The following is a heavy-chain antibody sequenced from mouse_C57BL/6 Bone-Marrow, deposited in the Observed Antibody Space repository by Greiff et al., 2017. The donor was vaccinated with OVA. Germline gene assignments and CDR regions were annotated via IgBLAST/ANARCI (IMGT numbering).Heavy chain of an antibody. Sequence: QVQLQQPGAELVRPGTSVKLSCKASGYPFTSYWMHWVKQRPGQGLEWIGVIDPSDSYTNSNQKFKGKATLTVDTSSSTAYMQLSSLTSEDSAVDYCARGGQLRLRYNWGQGTTLTVSS. V-gene: IGHV1-59*01. CDR3: ARGGQLRLRYN. D-gene: IGHD3-2*02. J-gene: IGHJ2*01. CDR2: IDPSDSYT. CDR1: GYPFTSYW.